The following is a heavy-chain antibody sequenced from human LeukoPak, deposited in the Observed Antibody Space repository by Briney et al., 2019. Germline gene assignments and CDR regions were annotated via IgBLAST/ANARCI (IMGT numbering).Heavy chain of an antibody. J-gene: IGHJ4*02. CDR1: GFTFTSYS. Sequence: GGSLRLSCAASGFTFTSYSMNWVRQAPGKGLEWVSSISSSSNYIYYADSVKGRFTISRDNAKNSLYLQMNSLRAEDTAVYCCARDGGDHPNKNLEYWGQGTLVTVSS. CDR2: ISSSSNYI. D-gene: IGHD4-17*01. V-gene: IGHV3-21*01. CDR3: ARDGGDHPNKNLEY.